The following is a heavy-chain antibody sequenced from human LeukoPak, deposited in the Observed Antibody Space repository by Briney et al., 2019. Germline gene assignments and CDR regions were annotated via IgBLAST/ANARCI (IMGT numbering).Heavy chain of an antibody. CDR3: ARVDTAMVTGVISYYYYMDV. D-gene: IGHD5-18*01. CDR2: IIPIFGTA. J-gene: IGHJ6*03. V-gene: IGHV1-69*05. Sequence: SVKVSCKASGGTFSSYAISWVRQAPGQGLEWMGGIIPIFGTANYAQKFQGRVTITTDESTSTAYVELSSLRSEDTAVYYCARVDTAMVTGVISYYYYMDVWGKGTTVTVSS. CDR1: GGTFSSYA.